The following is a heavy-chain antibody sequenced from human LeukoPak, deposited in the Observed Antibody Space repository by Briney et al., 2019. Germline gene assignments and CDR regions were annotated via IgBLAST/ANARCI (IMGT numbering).Heavy chain of an antibody. D-gene: IGHD6-19*01. CDR2: ISSSGSTI. V-gene: IGHV3-48*03. J-gene: IGHJ4*02. Sequence: GGSLRLSCAASGFTFSSYEMNWVRQAPGKGLEWVSYISSSGSTIYYADSVKGRFTISRDNAKNSLYLQMNSLRAEDTAVYYCARDRYSSGWLGYWGQGTLVTVSS. CDR3: ARDRYSSGWLGY. CDR1: GFTFSSYE.